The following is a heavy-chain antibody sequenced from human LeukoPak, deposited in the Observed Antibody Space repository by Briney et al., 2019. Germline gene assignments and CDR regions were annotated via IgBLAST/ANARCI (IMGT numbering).Heavy chain of an antibody. CDR3: ARVGQQLKNYFDY. CDR2: ISSSSSYT. CDR1: GFTFSDYY. V-gene: IGHV3-11*06. D-gene: IGHD6-13*01. J-gene: IGHJ4*02. Sequence: GGSLRLSCAASGFTFSDYYMSWIRQAPGKGQEWVSYISSSSSYTNYADSVKGRFTISRDNAKNSLYLQMNSLRAEDTAVYYCARVGQQLKNYFDYWGQGTLVTVSS.